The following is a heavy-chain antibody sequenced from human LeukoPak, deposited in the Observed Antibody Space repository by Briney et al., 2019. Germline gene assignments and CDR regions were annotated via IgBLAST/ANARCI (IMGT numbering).Heavy chain of an antibody. Sequence: GRSLRLSCAASGFTFSSYAMHWVRQAPGKGLEWVAVISYDGSNKYYADSVKGRFTISRDNSKNTLYLQMNSLRAEDTAVYYCARAHVGANSHFDYWGQGTLVTVSS. CDR3: ARAHVGANSHFDY. CDR2: ISYDGSNK. CDR1: GFTFSSYA. J-gene: IGHJ4*02. V-gene: IGHV3-30-3*01. D-gene: IGHD1-26*01.